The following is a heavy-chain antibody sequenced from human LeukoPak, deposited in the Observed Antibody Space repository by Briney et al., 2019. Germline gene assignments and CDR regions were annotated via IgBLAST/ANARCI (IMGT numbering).Heavy chain of an antibody. CDR2: IYYSGST. D-gene: IGHD2-2*01. J-gene: IGHJ5*02. Sequence: SQTLSLTCTVSGGSISSGGYYWSWIRQHPGKGLEWIGYIYYSGSTYYNPSLKSRVTISVDTSKNQFSLKLSSVTAADTAVYYCARGYCSSTSCFDPWGQGTLATVSS. CDR3: ARGYCSSTSCFDP. CDR1: GGSISSGGYY. V-gene: IGHV4-31*03.